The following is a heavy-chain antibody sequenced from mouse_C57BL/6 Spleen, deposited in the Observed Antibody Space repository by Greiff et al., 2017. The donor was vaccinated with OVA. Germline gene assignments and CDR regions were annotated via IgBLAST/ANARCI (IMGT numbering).Heavy chain of an antibody. V-gene: IGHV1-82*01. CDR1: GYAFSSSW. Sequence: QVQLQQSGPELVKPGASVKISCKASGYAFSSSWMNWVKQRPGKGLEWIGRIFPGDGDTNYNGKFKGKATLTADKSSSTAYMQLSSLTSEDSAVYFCARSRCIYYDYDDFDYWGQGTTLTVSS. CDR3: ARSRCIYYDYDDFDY. J-gene: IGHJ2*01. CDR2: IFPGDGDT. D-gene: IGHD2-4*01.